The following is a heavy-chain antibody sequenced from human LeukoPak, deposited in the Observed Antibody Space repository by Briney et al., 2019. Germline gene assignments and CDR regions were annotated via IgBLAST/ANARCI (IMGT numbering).Heavy chain of an antibody. CDR1: GFTLSSYS. D-gene: IGHD1-26*01. CDR2: ISSSRATI. V-gene: IGHV3-48*04. Sequence: GRSLTLSCAASGFTLSSYSMTWVRQAPGKGREWIAYISSSRATIFYAESVKGRLTVSRDHAQNSLHLQMNSLRGDDMADYYCGSVDWELLDGDFDYWGQGTLVTVS. CDR3: GSVDWELLDGDFDY. J-gene: IGHJ4*02.